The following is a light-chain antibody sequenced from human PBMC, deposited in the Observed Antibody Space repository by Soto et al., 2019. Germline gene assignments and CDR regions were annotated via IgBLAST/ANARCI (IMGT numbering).Light chain of an antibody. CDR2: VAS. J-gene: IGKJ4*01. V-gene: IGKV3-15*01. Sequence: EIVKTQSPATLSVSPGERATLSCRASQSVSSNLAWYQQKPGQTPKLLIYVASTRATGIPARFSGSGSGTEFTLTISSLQSEDFAVYYCQQYNVWPFTFGGGTKVEFK. CDR1: QSVSSN. CDR3: QQYNVWPFT.